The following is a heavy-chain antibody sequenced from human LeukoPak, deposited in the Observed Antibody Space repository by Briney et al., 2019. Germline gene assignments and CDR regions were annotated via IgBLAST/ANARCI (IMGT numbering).Heavy chain of an antibody. V-gene: IGHV4-39*07. J-gene: IGHJ4*02. CDR1: GRPVRRGSIY. CDR2: ISYSGST. CDR3: ARVTVNSRGYQGIDY. D-gene: IGHD3-22*01. Sequence: AETLSLSCTVYGRPVRRGSIYWGWPRQPQGKGLEWIGSISYSGSTYYNPSLKSRVPISVDTSKNQFSLKLSSVTAADTAVYYCARVTVNSRGYQGIDYWGQGTLVTVSS.